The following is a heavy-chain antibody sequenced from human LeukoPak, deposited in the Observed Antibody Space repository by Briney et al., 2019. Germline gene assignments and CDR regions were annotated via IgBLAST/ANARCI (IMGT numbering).Heavy chain of an antibody. CDR3: ARVSNSVEWGLIDY. Sequence: SETLSLTCAVSGGSISSGDYYWSWIRQPPGKGLEWIGYIYYSGSTYYNPSLKSRVTISVDTSKNQFSLKLSSVTAADTAVYYCARVSNSVEWGLIDYWGQGTLVTVSS. CDR2: IYYSGST. CDR1: GGSISSGDYY. V-gene: IGHV4-30-4*01. J-gene: IGHJ4*02. D-gene: IGHD3-16*01.